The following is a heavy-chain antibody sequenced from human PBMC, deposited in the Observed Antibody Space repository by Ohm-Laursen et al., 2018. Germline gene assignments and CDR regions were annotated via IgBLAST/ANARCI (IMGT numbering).Heavy chain of an antibody. Sequence: GTLSLTCAASGFTFSNAWMSWVRQAPGKGPEWVGRIKSKTDGGTTDYAAPVKGRFTISRDDSKNTLYLQMNSLKTEDTAVYYCTTDRSYSTGYWGQGTLVTVSS. CDR2: IKSKTDGGTT. CDR1: GFTFSNAW. CDR3: TTDRSYSTGY. D-gene: IGHD1-26*01. J-gene: IGHJ4*02. V-gene: IGHV3-15*01.